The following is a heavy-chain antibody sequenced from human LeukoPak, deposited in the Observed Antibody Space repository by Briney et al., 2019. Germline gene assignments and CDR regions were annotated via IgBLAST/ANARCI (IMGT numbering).Heavy chain of an antibody. CDR1: GFTFSSYA. CDR2: ISYDGSNK. J-gene: IGHJ4*02. D-gene: IGHD1-26*01. V-gene: IGHV3-30-3*01. Sequence: GRSLRLSCAASGFTFSSYAMHWVRQAPGKGLEWVAVISYDGSNKYYADSVKGRFTISRDNSKNTLYLQMNSLRAEDTAVYYCARDTVGAKDYWGQGTRVTVSS. CDR3: ARDTVGAKDY.